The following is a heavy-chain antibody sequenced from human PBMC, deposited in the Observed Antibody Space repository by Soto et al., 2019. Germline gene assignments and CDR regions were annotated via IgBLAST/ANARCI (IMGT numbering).Heavy chain of an antibody. CDR2: IYHSGST. J-gene: IGHJ5*02. CDR1: GGSISSGGYS. V-gene: IGHV4-30-2*01. CDR3: ARALNWFDP. Sequence: SETLSLTCGVSGGSISSGGYSWSWIRQPPGKGLEWIGYIYHSGSTYYNPSLKSRVAISLDRSKNQFSLKLSSVTAADTAVYYCARALNWFDPWGQGTLVTVSS.